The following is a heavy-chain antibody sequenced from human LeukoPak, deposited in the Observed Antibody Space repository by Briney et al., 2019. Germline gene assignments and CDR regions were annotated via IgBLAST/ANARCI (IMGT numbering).Heavy chain of an antibody. J-gene: IGHJ4*02. Sequence: TGGSLRLSCAASGFTFSSYSMNWVRQAPGKGLGWVANIKQDGSEKYYVDSVKDRFTISRDNAKNSLYLQMNSLRVEDTAVYYCARNVYRTFDSWDQGTLVTVSS. CDR2: IKQDGSEK. CDR3: ARNVYRTFDS. D-gene: IGHD1-14*01. CDR1: GFTFSSYS. V-gene: IGHV3-7*01.